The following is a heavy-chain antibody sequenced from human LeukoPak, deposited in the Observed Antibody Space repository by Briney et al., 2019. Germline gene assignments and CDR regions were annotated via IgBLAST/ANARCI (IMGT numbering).Heavy chain of an antibody. Sequence: SETLSLTCTVSGGSISSYYWSWIRQPPGKGLEWIGYIYYSGSTNYNPSLKSRVTISVDTSKNRFSLKLSSVTAADTAVYYCARVGAGVGADAFDIWGQGTMVTVSS. CDR2: IYYSGST. CDR1: GGSISSYY. V-gene: IGHV4-59*01. CDR3: ARVGAGVGADAFDI. D-gene: IGHD1-26*01. J-gene: IGHJ3*02.